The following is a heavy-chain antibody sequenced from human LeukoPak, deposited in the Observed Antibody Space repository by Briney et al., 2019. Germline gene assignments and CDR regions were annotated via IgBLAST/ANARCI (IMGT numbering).Heavy chain of an antibody. D-gene: IGHD3-10*01. CDR1: GYTFTGYY. Sequence: GASVKVSRKASGYTFTGYYIHWVRQAPGQGLEWMGWINPNSGGTNYAQKFQGRVTMTRDTSISTAYMELSRLRSDDTAVYYCAREPLSPMARGATGDYWGQGTLVTVSS. CDR3: AREPLSPMARGATGDY. CDR2: INPNSGGT. J-gene: IGHJ4*02. V-gene: IGHV1-2*02.